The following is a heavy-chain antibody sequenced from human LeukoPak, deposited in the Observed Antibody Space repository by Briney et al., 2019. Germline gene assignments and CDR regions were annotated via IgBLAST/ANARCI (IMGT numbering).Heavy chain of an antibody. CDR3: ARGRTSSSITIFGVTLLTNNWFDP. CDR2: MYYSGST. CDR1: GGSITHDSYY. D-gene: IGHD3-3*01. J-gene: IGHJ5*02. Sequence: PSETLSLTCTVSGGSITHDSYYWGWIRQPPGKGLEWIGTMYYSGSTYYNPSLKSRVTMSKDPSKNQFSLRLSSVTASDTAVYYCARGRTSSSITIFGVTLLTNNWFDPWGQGTLVTVSS. V-gene: IGHV4-39*01.